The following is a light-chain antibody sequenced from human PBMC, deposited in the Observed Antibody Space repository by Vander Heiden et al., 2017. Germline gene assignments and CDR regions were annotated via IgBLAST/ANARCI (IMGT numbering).Light chain of an antibody. CDR3: AAWDDSLNGWV. CDR1: SSNIGSNT. V-gene: IGLV1-44*01. CDR2: SNN. Sequence: QSVLTQPPSASGTPGQRVTISCSGSSSNIGSNTVNWYQQLPGTAPKLLIYSNNQRPSGVPDRFSGSKSGTPASLAISGLQSEDEADYYCAAWDDSLNGWVFGVGTKLTVL. J-gene: IGLJ3*02.